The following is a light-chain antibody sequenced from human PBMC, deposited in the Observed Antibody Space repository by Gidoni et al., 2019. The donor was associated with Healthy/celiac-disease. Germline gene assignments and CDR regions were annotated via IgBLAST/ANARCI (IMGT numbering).Light chain of an antibody. V-gene: IGLV2-14*03. CDR1: SSDVGGYNY. CDR2: DVS. J-gene: IGLJ1*01. Sequence: QSALTQPASVSGSPGQSSTISCTGTSSDVGGYNYVSWYQQHPGKAPKLMIYDVSNRPSGVSNRFSGSKSGNTAALTISGLQAEDEADYYCSSYTSRSNYVFGTGTKVTV. CDR3: SSYTSRSNYV.